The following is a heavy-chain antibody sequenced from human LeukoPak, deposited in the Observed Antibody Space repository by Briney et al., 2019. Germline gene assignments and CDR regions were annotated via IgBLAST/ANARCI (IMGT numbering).Heavy chain of an antibody. J-gene: IGHJ6*02. CDR3: ARGGAPGIAAAGERYYYYGMDV. Sequence: GGSLRLSCAASGVTFSSYSMNWVRQAPGKGLEWVSSISSSSSYIYYADSVKGRFTISRDNAKNSLYLQMNSLRAEDTAVYYCARGGAPGIAAAGERYYYYGMDVWGQGTTVTVSS. V-gene: IGHV3-21*01. D-gene: IGHD6-13*01. CDR2: ISSSSSYI. CDR1: GVTFSSYS.